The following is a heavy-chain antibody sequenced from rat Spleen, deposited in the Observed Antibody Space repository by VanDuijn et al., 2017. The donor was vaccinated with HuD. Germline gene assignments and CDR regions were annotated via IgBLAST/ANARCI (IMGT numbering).Heavy chain of an antibody. Sequence: EVQLQESGPGLVKPSQSLSLTCSVTGYYITSNYWGWIRKFPGNKLEWMGYLNSAGSTYYNPSLRSRISITRDTSKKQFFLQVNSVTTEDTATYYCARSPYNNFWFTYWGQGTLVTVSS. CDR2: LNSAGST. D-gene: IGHD1-10*01. CDR3: ARSPYNNFWFTY. J-gene: IGHJ3*01. CDR1: GYYITSNY. V-gene: IGHV3-3*01.